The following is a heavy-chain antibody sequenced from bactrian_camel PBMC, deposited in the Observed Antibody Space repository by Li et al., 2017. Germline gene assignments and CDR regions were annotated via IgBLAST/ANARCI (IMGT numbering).Heavy chain of an antibody. CDR1: GFAFSTSS. J-gene: IGHJ4*01. D-gene: IGHD1*01. CDR3: AKGVLDGAGRWAGGEYTN. V-gene: IGHV3S1*01. Sequence: VQLVESGGGLVQPGESLRLSCVASGFAFSTSSMSWVRQAPGKGLEYLSGISSDGGKTSYAASVKGRFTISRDNVKNTLYLQMNSLKTEDTAMYYCAKGVLDGAGRWAGGEYTNLGQGTQVTVS. CDR2: ISSDGGKT.